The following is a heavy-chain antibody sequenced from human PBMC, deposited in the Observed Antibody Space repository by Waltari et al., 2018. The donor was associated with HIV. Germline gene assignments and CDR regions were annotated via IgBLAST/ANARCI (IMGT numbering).Heavy chain of an antibody. J-gene: IGHJ5*02. CDR2: ISSSSSTI. CDR1: GFTFSSYS. V-gene: IGHV3-48*02. Sequence: EVQLVESGGGLVQPGGSLRLSCAASGFTFSSYSMNWVRQAPGKGVEWVSYISSSSSTIYHADSVKGRFTISRDNAKNSLYLQMNSLRDEDTAVYYCARDRTAVATSAPRGFDPWGQGTLVTVSS. CDR3: ARDRTAVATSAPRGFDP. D-gene: IGHD6-19*01.